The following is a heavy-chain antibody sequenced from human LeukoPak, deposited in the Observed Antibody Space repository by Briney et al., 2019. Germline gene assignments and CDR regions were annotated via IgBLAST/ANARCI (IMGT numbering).Heavy chain of an antibody. D-gene: IGHD2-15*01. V-gene: IGHV3-23*01. CDR3: AKDPRGVAHNWFDP. CDR1: GFTLSSYA. Sequence: GGSLRLSCAASGFTLSSYAMSWVRQAPGKGLEWVSAISDSGNTYHADSVKGRFTISRDSSKNTLYLQMNSLRAEDTAVYYCAKDPRGVAHNWFDPWGQGTLVTVSS. CDR2: ISDSGNT. J-gene: IGHJ5*02.